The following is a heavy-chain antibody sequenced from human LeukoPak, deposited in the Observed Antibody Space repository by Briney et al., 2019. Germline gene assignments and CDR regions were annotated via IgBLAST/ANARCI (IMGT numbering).Heavy chain of an antibody. D-gene: IGHD3-9*01. CDR2: IKGRGLGGAT. Sequence: RPGGSLRLSCAGSGFTFSNAWMSWVRQVPGKGREWVGRIKGRGLGGATDYAAPVKGRFTISRDDSKNTLYLQMNSLKTGDTAVYYCTTEGALTENNFDYWGQGTLVTVSS. J-gene: IGHJ4*02. CDR3: TTEGALTENNFDY. CDR1: GFTFSNAW. V-gene: IGHV3-15*01.